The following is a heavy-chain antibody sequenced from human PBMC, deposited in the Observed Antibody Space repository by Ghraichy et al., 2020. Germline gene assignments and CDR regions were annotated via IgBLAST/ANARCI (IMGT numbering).Heavy chain of an antibody. CDR1: GFIFSSYW. V-gene: IGHV3-7*01. CDR3: ARDLSEAVGL. CDR2: IKKDGSEK. Sequence: GGSLRLSCAASGFIFSSYWMSWVRQTPGKGLEWVANIKKDGSEKYYVDSVKGRFTISRDNAKNSLYLQMNSLRAEDTAVYYCARDLSEAVGLWGRGTLVTVSS. D-gene: IGHD6-19*01. J-gene: IGHJ2*01.